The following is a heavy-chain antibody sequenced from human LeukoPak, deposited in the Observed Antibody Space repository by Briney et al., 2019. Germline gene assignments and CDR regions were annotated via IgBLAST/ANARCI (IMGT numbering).Heavy chain of an antibody. CDR2: ISGSGGST. J-gene: IGHJ4*02. V-gene: IGHV3-23*01. D-gene: IGHD6-19*01. CDR3: AKGSSGWQKGNCFDY. CDR1: GFTFSSYA. Sequence: PGGSLRLSCAASGFTFSSYAMSWVRQAPGKGLEWVSAISGSGGSTYYADSVKGRFTISRDNSKNTLYLQMNSLRAEDTAVYYCAKGSSGWQKGNCFDYWGQGTLVTVSS.